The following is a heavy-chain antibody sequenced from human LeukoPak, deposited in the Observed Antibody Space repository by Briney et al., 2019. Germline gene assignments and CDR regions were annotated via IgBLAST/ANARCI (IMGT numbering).Heavy chain of an antibody. J-gene: IGHJ4*02. CDR2: ISGSGGST. CDR3: ARGETARRGALDY. Sequence: PGGSLRLSCAASGFTFSSYAMSWVRQAPGKGLEWVSAISGSGGSTYYADSVKGRFTISRDNSKNTLYLQMNSLRVEDTAVYSCARGETARRGALDYWGQGTLVTVSS. CDR1: GFTFSSYA. D-gene: IGHD6-6*01. V-gene: IGHV3-23*01.